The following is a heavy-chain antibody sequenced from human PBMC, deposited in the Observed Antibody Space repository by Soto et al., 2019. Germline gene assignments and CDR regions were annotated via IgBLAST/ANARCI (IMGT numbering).Heavy chain of an antibody. D-gene: IGHD1-26*01. V-gene: IGHV1-58*01. CDR1: GYRITRAA. J-gene: IGHJ4*02. CDR2: IVVGSGNT. CDR3: ARFWVGIDY. Sequence: KDTWNTAGYRITRAAVQWGRQARGQRLEWIGWIVVGSGNTNYAQKFQERVTITRDMSTSTAYMELSSLRAEDTAVYYCARFWVGIDYGGQGTLVTVSS.